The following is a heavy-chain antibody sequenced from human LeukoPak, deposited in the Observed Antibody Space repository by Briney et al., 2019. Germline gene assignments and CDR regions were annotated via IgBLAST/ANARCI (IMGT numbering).Heavy chain of an antibody. J-gene: IGHJ5*02. Sequence: PSETLSLTCTVSGGSISSYYWSWIRQPPGKGLEWIGYIYYSGSTNYNPSLKSRVTISVDTSKNQFSLKLSSVTAADTAVYYCARAPSSSSWYNWFDPWGQGTLVTVSS. CDR3: ARAPSSSSWYNWFDP. D-gene: IGHD6-13*01. V-gene: IGHV4-59*12. CDR2: IYYSGST. CDR1: GGSISSYY.